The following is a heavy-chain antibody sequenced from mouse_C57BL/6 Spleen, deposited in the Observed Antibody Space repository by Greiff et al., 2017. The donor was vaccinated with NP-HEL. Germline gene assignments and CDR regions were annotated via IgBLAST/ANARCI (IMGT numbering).Heavy chain of an antibody. CDR2: IHPNSGST. Sequence: VQLQQPGAELVKPGASVKLSCKASGYTFTSYWMHWVKQRPGQGLEWIGMIHPNSGSTNYNEKFKSKATLTVDKSSSTAYMQLRSLTSEDSAVYYRGRYPLGSSQYDAMDYRGQGTPVPVPS. J-gene: IGHJ4*01. V-gene: IGHV1-64*01. CDR1: GYTFTSYW. CDR3: GRYPLGSSQYDAMDY. D-gene: IGHD1-1*01.